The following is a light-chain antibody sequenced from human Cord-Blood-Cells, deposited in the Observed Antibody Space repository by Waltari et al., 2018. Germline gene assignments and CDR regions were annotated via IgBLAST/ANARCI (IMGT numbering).Light chain of an antibody. CDR2: EGS. J-gene: IGLJ2*01. CDR1: SSDVGSYNL. Sequence: QSALTQPASVSGSPGQSITISCTGTSSDVGSYNLVSWYQQRPGKAPKLMIYEGSKRPSGVSDRFSGSKSGNTASLTISGLQAEDEADYYCCSYAGSSTVFGGGTKLTVL. CDR3: CSYAGSSTV. V-gene: IGLV2-23*01.